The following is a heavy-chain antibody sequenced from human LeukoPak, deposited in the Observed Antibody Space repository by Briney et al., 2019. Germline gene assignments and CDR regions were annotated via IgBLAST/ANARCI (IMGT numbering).Heavy chain of an antibody. J-gene: IGHJ3*02. V-gene: IGHV3-7*03. CDR3: ARDYYSYSRGSWAFDI. D-gene: IGHD3-22*01. Sequence: GGPLRLSCAASAFTFSSYWMRGLRQAPGNGLEWVANIDQDGSEKYYVESMKGRITISRDTDKNSLYLQMNSQRAEDTAVYYCARDYYSYSRGSWAFDIWGQGTMVTVSS. CDR1: AFTFSSYW. CDR2: IDQDGSEK.